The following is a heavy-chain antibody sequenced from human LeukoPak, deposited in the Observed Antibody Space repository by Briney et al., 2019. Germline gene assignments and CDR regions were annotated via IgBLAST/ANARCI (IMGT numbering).Heavy chain of an antibody. D-gene: IGHD2-15*01. CDR3: ASSPPLGYCSGGSCPNWFDP. V-gene: IGHV3-23*01. J-gene: IGHJ5*02. CDR1: GFTFSSYS. Sequence: GGSLRLSCAASGFTFSSYSMNWVRQAPGKGLEWVSAISGSGGSTYYADSVKGRFTISRDNSKNTLYLQMNSLRAEDTAVYYCASSPPLGYCSGGSCPNWFDPWGQGTLVTVSS. CDR2: ISGSGGST.